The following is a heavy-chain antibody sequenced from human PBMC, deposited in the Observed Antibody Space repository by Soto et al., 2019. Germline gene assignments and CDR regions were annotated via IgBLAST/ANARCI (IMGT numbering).Heavy chain of an antibody. J-gene: IGHJ4*02. D-gene: IGHD3-16*01. CDR3: AERGSWSQFGY. Sequence: PGGSLRLSCAASGFTFSSYAMSWVRQAPGKGLEWVSAISGSGVSTYYADSVKGRFTISRDNSKNTLYLQMNSLRAEGTGGYYLAERGSWSQFGYWGQGTLVTVSS. CDR1: GFTFSSYA. CDR2: ISGSGVST. V-gene: IGHV3-23*01.